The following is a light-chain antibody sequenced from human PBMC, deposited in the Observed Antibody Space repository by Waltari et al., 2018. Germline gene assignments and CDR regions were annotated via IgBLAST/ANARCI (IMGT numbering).Light chain of an antibody. Sequence: EIVLTQSPATLSLSPGESATLSCRASQSLTSYLAWYQQKPGQAPRLLIYDASNRATGIPARFSGSGSGTDFTLIISSLEPEDFGVYYCQQRSTFGQGTKLEIK. CDR2: DAS. CDR1: QSLTSY. V-gene: IGKV3-11*01. J-gene: IGKJ2*01. CDR3: QQRST.